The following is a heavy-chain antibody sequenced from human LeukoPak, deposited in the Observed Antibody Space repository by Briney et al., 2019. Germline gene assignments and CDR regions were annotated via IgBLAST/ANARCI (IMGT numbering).Heavy chain of an antibody. CDR2: ISGSGGST. CDR1: GFTFSSYA. D-gene: IGHD3-10*01. Sequence: GGSLRLSCAASGFTFSSYAMSWVRQAPGKGLEWVSAISGSGGSTYYADSVKGRFTISRDNSKNTLYLQMNSLRAEDTAVYYCAKVTGYYYGSGSYNNYWGQGTLVTVSS. J-gene: IGHJ4*02. CDR3: AKVTGYYYGSGSYNNY. V-gene: IGHV3-23*01.